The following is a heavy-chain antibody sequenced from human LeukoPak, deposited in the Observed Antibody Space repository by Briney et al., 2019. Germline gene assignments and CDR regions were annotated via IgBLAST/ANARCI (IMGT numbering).Heavy chain of an antibody. Sequence: SETLSLTCTVSGGSISSYYWSWIRQPAGKGLEWIGRIYTSGSTNYNPSLKSRVTMSVDTSKNQFSLKPSSVAAADTAVYYCARGTGNYYYYYMDVWGKGTTVTVSS. CDR1: GGSISSYY. D-gene: IGHD1-1*01. CDR3: ARGTGNYYYYYMDV. J-gene: IGHJ6*03. CDR2: IYTSGST. V-gene: IGHV4-4*07.